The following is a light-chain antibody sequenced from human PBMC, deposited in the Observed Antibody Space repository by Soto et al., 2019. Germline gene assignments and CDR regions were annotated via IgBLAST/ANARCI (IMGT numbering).Light chain of an antibody. CDR2: AAP. CDR1: QGISSY. J-gene: IGKJ4*01. Sequence: DIQLTQSPSSLSASVGDRVTITCRASQGISSYLAWYQQKPGKAPKLLIYAAPTLQSGVPSRFSGSGSGTDFTLTISCLQSEDFATYYCQQYYSYPTFGGGTKVDIK. V-gene: IGKV1-9*01. CDR3: QQYYSYPT.